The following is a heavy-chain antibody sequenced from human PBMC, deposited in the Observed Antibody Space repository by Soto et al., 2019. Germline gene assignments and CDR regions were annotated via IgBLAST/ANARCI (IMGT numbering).Heavy chain of an antibody. V-gene: IGHV1-3*04. CDR1: GYNFTTYA. CDR3: ARDPWGGAVDAFDI. D-gene: IGHD3-10*01. CDR2: INTGKGNT. Sequence: GASVKVSCKASGYNFTTYAIHWVRQAPGQRLEWMGWINTGKGNTKYSQKFQGGVTITRDTSASTAYMDLSSLRSGDTAVYYCARDPWGGAVDAFDIWGQGTMVTVSS. J-gene: IGHJ3*02.